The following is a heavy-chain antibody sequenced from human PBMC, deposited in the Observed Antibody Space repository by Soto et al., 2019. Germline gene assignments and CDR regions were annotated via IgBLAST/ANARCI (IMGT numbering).Heavy chain of an antibody. CDR1: GGSISSYY. D-gene: IGHD3-9*01. CDR3: ARDHYDILTGQPDAFDI. CDR2: IYYSGST. V-gene: IGHV4-59*01. J-gene: IGHJ3*02. Sequence: SETLSLTCTVSGGSISSYYWSWIRQPPWKGLEWIGYIYYSGSTNYNPSLKSRVTISVDTSKNQFSLKLSSVTAADTAVYYCARDHYDILTGQPDAFDIWGQGTMVTVSS.